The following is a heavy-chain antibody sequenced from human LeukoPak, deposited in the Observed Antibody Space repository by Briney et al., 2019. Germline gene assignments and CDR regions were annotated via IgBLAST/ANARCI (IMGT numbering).Heavy chain of an antibody. Sequence: GASVKVSCKASGYIFTFYYIHWIRQAPGQGLEWMGFINPSGGSTHYAQKFQGRVSMTRDPSTNTVYMQLSSLRSEDTAVYYCARSYYYDNSGDYYRSSAFDIWGQGTVVTVS. J-gene: IGHJ3*02. V-gene: IGHV1-46*01. CDR3: ARSYYYDNSGDYYRSSAFDI. CDR1: GYIFTFYY. CDR2: INPSGGST. D-gene: IGHD3-22*01.